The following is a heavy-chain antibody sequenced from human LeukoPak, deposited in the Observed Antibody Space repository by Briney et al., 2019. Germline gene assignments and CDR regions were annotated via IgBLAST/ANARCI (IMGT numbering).Heavy chain of an antibody. J-gene: IGHJ5*02. CDR1: GGSISSYY. Sequence: PSETLSLTCTVSGGSISSYYWSWIRQPAGKGLEWIGRIYTSGSTNYNPSLKSRVTMSVDTSKNQFSLKLSSVTAADTAVYYCARRELFDDILTGGFDPWGQGTLVTVSS. CDR3: ARRELFDDILTGGFDP. D-gene: IGHD3-9*01. V-gene: IGHV4-4*07. CDR2: IYTSGST.